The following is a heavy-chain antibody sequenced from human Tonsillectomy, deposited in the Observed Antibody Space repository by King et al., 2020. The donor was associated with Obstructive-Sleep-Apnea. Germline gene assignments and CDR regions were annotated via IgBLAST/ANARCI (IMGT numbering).Heavy chain of an antibody. CDR1: GFTFSSYG. CDR3: AKDRLQWLVPFDY. V-gene: IGHV3-30*18. Sequence: VQLVESGGGVVQPGRSLRLSCAASGFTFSSYGMHWVRQAPGKGLEWVAVISYDGSNKYYADSVKGRFTISRDNSKNTLYLQMNSLRAEDTAVYYCAKDRLQWLVPFDYWGQGTLVTVSS. J-gene: IGHJ4*02. D-gene: IGHD6-19*01. CDR2: ISYDGSNK.